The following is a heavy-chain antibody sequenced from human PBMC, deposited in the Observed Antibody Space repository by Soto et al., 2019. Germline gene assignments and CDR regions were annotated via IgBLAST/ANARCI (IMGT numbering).Heavy chain of an antibody. CDR3: ARDAGIAAAGTKFPSHFDY. Sequence: SVKVSCKASGGTFSSYAISWVRQAPGQGLEWMGGIIPIFGTANYAQKFQGRVTITADESTSTAYMELSSLRSEDTAVYYCARDAGIAAAGTKFPSHFDYWGQGTQVTVS. CDR2: IIPIFGTA. D-gene: IGHD6-13*01. V-gene: IGHV1-69*13. CDR1: GGTFSSYA. J-gene: IGHJ4*02.